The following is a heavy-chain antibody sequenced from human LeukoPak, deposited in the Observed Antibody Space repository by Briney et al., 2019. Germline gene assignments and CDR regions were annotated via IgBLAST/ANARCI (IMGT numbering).Heavy chain of an antibody. CDR2: ISFDGVNT. V-gene: IGHV3-30*04. J-gene: IGHJ6*03. D-gene: IGHD2-2*01. CDR1: GFTFSTYA. CDR3: ARGQGYELCYYRAV. Sequence: GGSLRLSCAASGFTFSTYAIHWVRQAPGKVLEWVAVISFDGVNTFYADSVKGRFTISRDNSNNTVYLQMNNLRPEDTAVFYCARGQGYELCYYRAVWGKGTTVSVSS.